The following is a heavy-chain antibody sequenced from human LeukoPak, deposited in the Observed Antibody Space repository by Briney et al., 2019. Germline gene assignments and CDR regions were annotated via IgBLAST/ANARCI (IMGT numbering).Heavy chain of an antibody. CDR1: GASISSYY. CDR3: ARMYDFWSGYLAAFDI. Sequence: SETLSLTCAVSGASISSYYWNWMRQPPGKGLEWIGYIYYSGSTNYNPSLKSRVTMSVDTSKNQFSLKLSSVTAADTAVYYCARMYDFWSGYLAAFDIWGQGTTVTVSS. CDR2: IYYSGST. D-gene: IGHD3-3*01. V-gene: IGHV4-59*12. J-gene: IGHJ3*02.